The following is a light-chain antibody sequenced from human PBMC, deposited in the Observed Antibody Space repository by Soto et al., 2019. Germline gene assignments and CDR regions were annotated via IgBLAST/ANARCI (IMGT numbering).Light chain of an antibody. V-gene: IGKV1-16*01. CDR2: GAT. Sequence: TQMTQSPSSLSASVGDRVTISCRASQGISNYLAWYQQRPGKAPKLLIFGATTLQSGVPSRFSASGSGPDFTLTISSLQPEDFATYYCQQYNSYPRTFGQGTRLEIK. CDR3: QQYNSYPRT. CDR1: QGISNY. J-gene: IGKJ5*01.